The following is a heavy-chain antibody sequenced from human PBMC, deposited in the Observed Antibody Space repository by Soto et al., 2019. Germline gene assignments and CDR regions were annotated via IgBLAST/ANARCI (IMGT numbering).Heavy chain of an antibody. V-gene: IGHV3-30*04. CDR2: ISYDVTTK. CDR3: VRDPCGDCFDWYFDL. CDR1: GFTFSSFA. J-gene: IGHJ2*01. D-gene: IGHD2-21*02. Sequence: QVHLVESGGGVVQPGRSLRLSCEVSGFTFSSFAAHWVRQAPGKGLEWVALISYDVTTKYYADSVKGRFTISRDNSMDTRYLQMNSLRTEDTALYYCVRDPCGDCFDWYFDLWGQGTLVTVSS.